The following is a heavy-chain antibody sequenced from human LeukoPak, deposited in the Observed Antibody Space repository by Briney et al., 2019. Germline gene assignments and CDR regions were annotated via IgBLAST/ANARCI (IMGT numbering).Heavy chain of an antibody. CDR1: GFTFSSYA. CDR3: ARGDYGSGSYSDY. CDR2: ISGSGGST. V-gene: IGHV3-23*01. Sequence: GGSLRLSCAASGFTFSSYAMSWVRQAPGKGLEWVSAISGSGGSTYYADSVKGRFTISRDNAKNSLYLQMNSLRAEDTAVYYCARGDYGSGSYSDYWGQGTLVTVSS. D-gene: IGHD3-10*01. J-gene: IGHJ4*02.